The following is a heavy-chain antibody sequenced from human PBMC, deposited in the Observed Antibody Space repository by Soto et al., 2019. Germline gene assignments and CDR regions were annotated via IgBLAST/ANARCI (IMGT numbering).Heavy chain of an antibody. Sequence: ASVKVSCKTSGYDFTAYDINWVRQASGQGLEWMGWMNPINGATGSARRFQGRVSMTRNTATGTAYLELTSLRSDDTGVYYCGRGPSPRAPAGGTPYYYAMDVWGPGTTVTVSS. CDR2: MNPINGAT. D-gene: IGHD6-13*01. CDR1: GYDFTAYD. V-gene: IGHV1-8*02. J-gene: IGHJ6*02. CDR3: GRGPSPRAPAGGTPYYYAMDV.